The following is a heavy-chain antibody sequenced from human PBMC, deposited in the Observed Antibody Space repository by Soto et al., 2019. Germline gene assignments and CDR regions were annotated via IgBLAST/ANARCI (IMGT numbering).Heavy chain of an antibody. CDR2: INAGNGNT. CDR3: GRGSGLTWFDP. CDR1: GYTFTSYA. J-gene: IGHJ5*02. Sequence: QVQLVQSGAEVKKPGASVKVSCKASGYTFTSYAMHWVRQAPGQRLEWMGWINAGNGNTKYSQKFQGRVTITRDTSACTADMELSSPRSEDTAVYCCGRGSGLTWFDPWGQGTLVTVSS. D-gene: IGHD3-10*01. V-gene: IGHV1-3*01.